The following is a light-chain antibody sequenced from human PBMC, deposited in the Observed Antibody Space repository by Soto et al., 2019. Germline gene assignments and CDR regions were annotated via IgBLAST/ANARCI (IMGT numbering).Light chain of an antibody. Sequence: EIVLTQSPATLSLSPGEGATLSCRASQSVSSYLAWYQQKPGQAPRLLIYDASNRATGIPARFSGSGSGTDFTLTISSLQAEDVAVYYCHQYYTTPWAFGQGTKVDIK. V-gene: IGKV3-11*01. J-gene: IGKJ1*01. CDR1: QSVSSY. CDR3: HQYYTTPWA. CDR2: DAS.